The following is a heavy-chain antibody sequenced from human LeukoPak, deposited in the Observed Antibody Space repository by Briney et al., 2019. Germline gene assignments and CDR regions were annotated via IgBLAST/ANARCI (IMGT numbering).Heavy chain of an antibody. CDR2: ISDSGTVT. V-gene: IGHV3-23*01. CDR3: AKDPTYYYDSTGGLLY. J-gene: IGHJ4*02. CDR1: GFTFSSYA. D-gene: IGHD3-22*01. Sequence: GGSLRLSCAAAGFTFSSYAMSWVRQAPGKGLEWVSSISDSGTVTWYADSVKGRFTISRDNSKNTLYLQMNSLRAEDTAVYYCAKDPTYYYDSTGGLLYWGQGTLVTVSS.